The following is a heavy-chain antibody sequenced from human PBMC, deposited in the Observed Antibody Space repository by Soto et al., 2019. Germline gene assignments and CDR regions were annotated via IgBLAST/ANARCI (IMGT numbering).Heavy chain of an antibody. J-gene: IGHJ4*02. Sequence: GGSLRLSCAASGFTFSSYAMHWVRQAPGKGLEWVAVISYDGSNKYYADSVKGRFTISRDNSKNTLYLQMNSLRAEDTAVYYCARNPSYGSHWGQGTLVTVSS. CDR1: GFTFSSYA. CDR3: ARNPSYGSH. V-gene: IGHV3-30-3*01. CDR2: ISYDGSNK. D-gene: IGHD4-17*01.